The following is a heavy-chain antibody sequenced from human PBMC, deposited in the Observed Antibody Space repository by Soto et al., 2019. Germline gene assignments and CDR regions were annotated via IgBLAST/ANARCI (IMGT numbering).Heavy chain of an antibody. CDR3: ARAYGDYVFDY. J-gene: IGHJ4*02. D-gene: IGHD4-17*01. Sequence: SETLSLTCTVSGGSISSYYWSWIRQPPGKGLEWIGYIYYIGSTNYNPSIKSRDTISEDTSKNQFSLKLSSVTAADTAVYYCARAYGDYVFDYWGQGTLVT. V-gene: IGHV4-59*01. CDR1: GGSISSYY. CDR2: IYYIGST.